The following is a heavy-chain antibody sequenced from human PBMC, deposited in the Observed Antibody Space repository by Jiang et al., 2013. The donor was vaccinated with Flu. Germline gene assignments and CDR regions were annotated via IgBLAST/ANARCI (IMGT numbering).Heavy chain of an antibody. CDR2: ISAYNGNT. D-gene: IGHD6-13*01. V-gene: IGHV1-18*01. J-gene: IGHJ5*02. CDR3: ARDRGAGMAFALVPTP. Sequence: SGAEVKKPGASVKVSCKASGYTFTSYGISWVRQAPGQGLEWMGWISAYNGNTNXAQKLQGRVTMTTDTSTSTAYMELRSLRSDDTAVYYCARDRGAGMAFALVPTPWGRGNPGPPSP. CDR1: GYTFTSYG.